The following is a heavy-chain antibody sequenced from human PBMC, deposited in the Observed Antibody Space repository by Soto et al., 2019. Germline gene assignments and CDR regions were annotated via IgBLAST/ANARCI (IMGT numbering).Heavy chain of an antibody. J-gene: IGHJ6*03. CDR1: GYTFTSYA. CDR3: ARDVVPASITPMSYYYYYYMDV. V-gene: IGHV1-3*01. CDR2: INAGNGNT. Sequence: GASVKVSCKASGYTFTSYAMHWVRQAPGQRLEWMGWINAGNGNTKYSQKFQGRVTITRDTSASTAYMELSSLRSEDTAVYYCARDVVPASITPMSYYYYYYMDVWGKGTTVTVSS. D-gene: IGHD3-10*01.